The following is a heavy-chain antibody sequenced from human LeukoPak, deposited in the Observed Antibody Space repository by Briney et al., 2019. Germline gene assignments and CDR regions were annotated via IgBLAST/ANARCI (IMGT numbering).Heavy chain of an antibody. V-gene: IGHV3-30*03. D-gene: IGHD3-3*01. Sequence: GGSLRLSCAASGFTFSSYGMHWVRQAPGKGLEWVAVISYDGSNKYYADSVKGRFTISRDNSKNTLYLQTNSLRAEDTAVYYCARGAVYDFWSGYYNVDAFDIWGQGTMVTVSS. CDR3: ARGAVYDFWSGYYNVDAFDI. CDR1: GFTFSSYG. J-gene: IGHJ3*02. CDR2: ISYDGSNK.